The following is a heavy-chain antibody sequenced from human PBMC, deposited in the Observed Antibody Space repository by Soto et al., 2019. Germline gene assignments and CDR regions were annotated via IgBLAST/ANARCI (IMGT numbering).Heavy chain of an antibody. CDR3: ARDPGYCTNGVCPIFDF. D-gene: IGHD2-8*01. Sequence: QVQLQESGPGLVKASKTLSLTCTVSGDSIKNYFWSWVRQPPGKGLEWIGHFYHSGTTNYSPALKSRVTISIDQSKNQFSLRLNSVTAADTAVYFCARDPGYCTNGVCPIFDFWGQGIPVTVSS. CDR1: GDSIKNYF. J-gene: IGHJ4*02. V-gene: IGHV4-59*12. CDR2: FYHSGTT.